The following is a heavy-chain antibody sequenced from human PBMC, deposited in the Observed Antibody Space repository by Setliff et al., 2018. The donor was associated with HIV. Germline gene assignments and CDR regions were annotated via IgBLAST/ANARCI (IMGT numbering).Heavy chain of an antibody. D-gene: IGHD4-17*01. CDR3: ARAAAGNTGPFDL. CDR2: MYDSGST. V-gene: IGHV4-38-2*02. CDR1: GHSISSGYF. Sequence: SETLSLTCTVSGHSISSGYFWGWIRRPPGEGLEWIGSMYDSGSTYYNPSLKSRVTISGDTSKNQFSLNLTSVTAADTAVYYCARAAAGNTGPFDLWGQGSPVTVSS. J-gene: IGHJ4*02.